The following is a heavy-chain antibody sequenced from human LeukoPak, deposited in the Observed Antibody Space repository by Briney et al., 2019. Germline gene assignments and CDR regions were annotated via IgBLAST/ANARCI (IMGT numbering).Heavy chain of an antibody. CDR2: IYYSGST. CDR3: ARGRGTVTRFYFDY. CDR1: GGSISSSSYY. J-gene: IGHJ4*02. Sequence: PSETLSLTCTVSGGSISSSSYYWGWIRQPPGKGLEWIRSIYYSGSTYYNPSLKSRVTISVDTSKNQFSLKLSSVTAADTAVYYCARGRGTVTRFYFDYWGQGTLVTVSS. V-gene: IGHV4-39*01. D-gene: IGHD4-17*01.